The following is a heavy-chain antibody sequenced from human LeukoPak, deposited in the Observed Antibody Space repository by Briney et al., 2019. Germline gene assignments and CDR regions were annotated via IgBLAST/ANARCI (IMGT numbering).Heavy chain of an antibody. CDR1: GFTFSSYS. D-gene: IGHD3-22*01. V-gene: IGHV3-21*01. Sequence: GGSLRLSCAASGFTFSSYSMNWVRQAPGKGLEWVPSISSSSSYIYYADSVKGRFTISRDNAKNSLYLQMNSLRAEDTAVYYCARDWYCYDSSGSNPKFDYWGQGTLVTVSS. CDR2: ISSSSSYI. J-gene: IGHJ4*02. CDR3: ARDWYCYDSSGSNPKFDY.